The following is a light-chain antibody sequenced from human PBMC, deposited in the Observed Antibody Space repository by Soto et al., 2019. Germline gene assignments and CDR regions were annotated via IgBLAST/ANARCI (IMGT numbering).Light chain of an antibody. J-gene: IGKJ4*01. CDR3: QQRSNWLLT. CDR2: DAS. V-gene: IGKV3-11*01. CDR1: QSVSSY. Sequence: EIVLTQSPATLSLSPGERATLSCRASQSVSSYLAWYQQKPGPAPRLLIYDASNRATCIPARFSGSGSGTDFTLTISSLEPEDFAVYYCQQRSNWLLTFGGGTKVEIK.